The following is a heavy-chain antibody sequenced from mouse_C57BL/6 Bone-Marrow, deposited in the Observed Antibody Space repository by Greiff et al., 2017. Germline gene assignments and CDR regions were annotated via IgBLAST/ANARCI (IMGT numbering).Heavy chain of an antibody. V-gene: IGHV3-6*01. J-gene: IGHJ4*01. CDR1: GYSITSGYY. Sequence: EVKLMESGPGLVKPSQSLSLTCSVTGYSITSGYYWNWIRQFPGNKLEWMGYISYDGSNNYNPSLKNRSSITRDTSKNQFFLKLNSGTTEDTATYYCARMATVRGDYWGQGTSVTVSS. CDR2: ISYDGSN. CDR3: ARMATVRGDY. D-gene: IGHD1-1*01.